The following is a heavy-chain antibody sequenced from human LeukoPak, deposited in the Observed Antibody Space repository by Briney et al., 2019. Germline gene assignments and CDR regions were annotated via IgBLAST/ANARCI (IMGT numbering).Heavy chain of an antibody. J-gene: IGHJ5*02. D-gene: IGHD3-22*01. V-gene: IGHV3-53*01. CDR3: ARADFDGSSGYYAS. CDR1: GFTVSSNY. Sequence: GGSLRLSCAAPGFTVSSNYMSWVRQAPGKGLEWVSVIYSGGSTYYADSVKGRFTISRDNSKNTLYLQMNSLRAEDTAVYYCARADFDGSSGYYASWGQGTLVTVSS. CDR2: IYSGGST.